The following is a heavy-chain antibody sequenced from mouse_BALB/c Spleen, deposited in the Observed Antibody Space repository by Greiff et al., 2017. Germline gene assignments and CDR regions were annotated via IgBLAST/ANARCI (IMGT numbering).Heavy chain of an antibody. D-gene: IGHD2-3*01. CDR1: GYTFTSYT. J-gene: IGHJ1*01. CDR3: ARGDGYYPSYWYFDV. V-gene: IGHV1-4*01. CDR2: INPSSGYT. Sequence: VHLVESGAELARPGASVKMSCKASGYTFTSYTMHWVKQRPGQGLEWIGYINPSSGYTNYNQKFKDKATLTADKSSSTAYMQLSSLTSEDSAVYYCARGDGYYPSYWYFDVWGAGTTVTVSS.